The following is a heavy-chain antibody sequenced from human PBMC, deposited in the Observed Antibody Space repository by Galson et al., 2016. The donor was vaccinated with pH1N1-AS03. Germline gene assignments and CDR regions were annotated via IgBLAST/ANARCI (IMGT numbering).Heavy chain of an antibody. CDR3: AVWGYISNPHGMDV. V-gene: IGHV3-48*01. CDR2: ISSSGADI. D-gene: IGHD5-18*01. J-gene: IGHJ6*04. CDR1: GFSCGDYP. Sequence: SLRLSCAASGFSCGDYPMNWVRQAPGKGLEWVSYISSSGADIFYADSVKGRFTISRDSAKNSLYLQMNSLRAEDTAVYYCAVWGYISNPHGMDVWGKGTTVTVSS.